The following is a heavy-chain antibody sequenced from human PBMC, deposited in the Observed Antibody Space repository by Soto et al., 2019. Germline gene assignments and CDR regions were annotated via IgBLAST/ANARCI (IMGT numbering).Heavy chain of an antibody. CDR1: GGTFSSYA. Sequence: GSSVKVSCKASGGTFSSYAISWVRQAPGQGLEWMGGIIPIFGTANYAQKFQGRVTITADESTSTAYMELSSLRSEDTAVYYCARDLRTRSSSWYYYYYGMAVWGQGTTVPVSS. CDR2: IIPIFGTA. CDR3: ARDLRTRSSSWYYYYYGMAV. J-gene: IGHJ6*02. V-gene: IGHV1-69*13. D-gene: IGHD6-13*01.